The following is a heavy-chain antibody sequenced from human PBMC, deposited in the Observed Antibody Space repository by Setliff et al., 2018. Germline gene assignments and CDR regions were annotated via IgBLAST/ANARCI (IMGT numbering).Heavy chain of an antibody. V-gene: IGHV3-15*01. CDR2: IKSKTDGGTI. J-gene: IGHJ4*02. CDR1: GFTFSNAW. D-gene: IGHD2-15*01. CDR3: TTDRRGGCSGASCYDFDY. Sequence: GESLTISCAASGFTFSNAWMSWVRQAPGKGLEWVGRIKSKTDGGTIDYAAPVKGRFIISGDESENTLYLQMNNLKTEDTGVYYCTTDRRGGCSGASCYDFDYWGQGTLVTVSS.